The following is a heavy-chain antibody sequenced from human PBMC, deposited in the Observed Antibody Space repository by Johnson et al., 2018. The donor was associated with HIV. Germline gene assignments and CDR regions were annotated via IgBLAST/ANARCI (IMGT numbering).Heavy chain of an antibody. Sequence: QVQLVESGGGVVQPGRSLRLSCAASGFTFSSYAMHWVRQAPGKGLEWVAVISYDGSEKYYVDSVKGRFTISRDNSKNTLYLQMNSLRAEDTAVYYCAREVGNAGAFDIWGQGTMVTVSS. J-gene: IGHJ3*02. D-gene: IGHD1-26*01. V-gene: IGHV3-30*14. CDR2: ISYDGSEK. CDR1: GFTFSSYA. CDR3: AREVGNAGAFDI.